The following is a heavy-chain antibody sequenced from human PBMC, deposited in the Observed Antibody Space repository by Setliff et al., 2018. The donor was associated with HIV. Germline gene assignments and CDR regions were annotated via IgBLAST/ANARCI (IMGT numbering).Heavy chain of an antibody. V-gene: IGHV4-39*01. J-gene: IGHJ6*02. D-gene: IGHD6-19*01. Sequence: SETLSLTSTVSGGSISSESHYWGWIRQPPGKGLEWIGSIYYSGNTYYNPSLKSRVSISVDTSRSQFSLKLTSVTAADTAVYYCTRRGSGWLDYFYYGLDVWGQGTSVTVSS. CDR3: TRRGSGWLDYFYYGLDV. CDR2: IYYSGNT. CDR1: GGSISSESHY.